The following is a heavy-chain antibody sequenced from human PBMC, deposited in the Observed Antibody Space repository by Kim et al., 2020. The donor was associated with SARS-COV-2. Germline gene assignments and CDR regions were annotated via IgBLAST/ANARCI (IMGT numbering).Heavy chain of an antibody. CDR2: ISGDGTNI. D-gene: IGHD6-13*01. J-gene: IGHJ4*02. CDR1: GFTFTSYT. CDR3: ARALNSAWYIYL. Sequence: GGSLRLSCAASGFTFTSYTMHWVRQAPGQGLEWVALISGDGTNIQYADSVKDRFTISRDTSKNTLLLLMTSLRPEDTATYYCARALNSAWYIYLWGQGTLVTVSS. V-gene: IGHV3-30*04.